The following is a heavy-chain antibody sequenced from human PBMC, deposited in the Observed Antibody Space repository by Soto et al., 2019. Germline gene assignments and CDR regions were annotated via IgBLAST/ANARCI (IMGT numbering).Heavy chain of an antibody. CDR2: ITGSSSNL. Sequence: GGSLRLSCAASGFTFSGYAMSWVRQAPGKGLEWVTTITGSSSNLYYTDSVKGWFAISRDNSRNILFLQMNSLTAEDTAVYYCAKGGAVYGLLTHDYWGQGTLVTVSS. CDR1: GFTFSGYA. CDR3: AKGGAVYGLLTHDY. V-gene: IGHV3-23*01. J-gene: IGHJ4*02. D-gene: IGHD3-9*01.